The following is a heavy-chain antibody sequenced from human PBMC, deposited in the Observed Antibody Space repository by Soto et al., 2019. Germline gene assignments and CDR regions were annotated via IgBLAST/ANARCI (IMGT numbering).Heavy chain of an antibody. CDR1: GGTFSSYT. CDR2: IIPILGIA. V-gene: IGHV1-69*02. Sequence: SVKVSCKASGGTFSSYTISWVRQAPGQGLEWMGRIIPILGIANYAQKFQGRVTITADKSTSTAYMELSSLRSEDTVVYYCATTSDFWSGYTFDYWGQGTLVTVSS. CDR3: ATTSDFWSGYTFDY. D-gene: IGHD3-3*01. J-gene: IGHJ4*02.